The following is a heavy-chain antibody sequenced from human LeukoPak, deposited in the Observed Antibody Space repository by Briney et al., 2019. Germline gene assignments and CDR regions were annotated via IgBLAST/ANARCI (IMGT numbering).Heavy chain of an antibody. V-gene: IGHV3-23*01. CDR3: AKAAKHSGWPVFDY. Sequence: GGSLRLSCAASGFTFSRYAMSCVRQAPGGGVEWVSAISGSDGTTYSADSVKGRFTIPRDNPKNTLYLQMNSLRAEDTAVYYCAKAAKHSGWPVFDYWGQRTLVTVSS. CDR2: ISGSDGTT. D-gene: IGHD6-19*01. J-gene: IGHJ4*02. CDR1: GFTFSRYA.